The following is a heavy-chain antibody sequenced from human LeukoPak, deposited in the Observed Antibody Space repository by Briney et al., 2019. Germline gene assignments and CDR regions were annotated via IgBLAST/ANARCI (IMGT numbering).Heavy chain of an antibody. V-gene: IGHV3-23*01. Sequence: GGSLRLSCAASGFTFSSYAMSWVRQAPGKGLGWVSAISGSGGSTYYADSVKGRFTISRDNSKNTLYLQMNSLRAEDTAVYYCAKESWPGIAVTGSDYWGQGTLDTVSS. D-gene: IGHD6-19*01. CDR2: ISGSGGST. J-gene: IGHJ4*02. CDR1: GFTFSSYA. CDR3: AKESWPGIAVTGSDY.